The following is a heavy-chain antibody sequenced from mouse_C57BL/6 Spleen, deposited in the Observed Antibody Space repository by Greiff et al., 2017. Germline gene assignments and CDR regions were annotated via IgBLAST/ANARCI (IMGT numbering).Heavy chain of an antibody. V-gene: IGHV1-50*01. CDR1: GYTFTSYW. Sequence: QVQLQQPGAELVKPGASVKLSCKASGYTFTSYWMQWVKQRPGQGLEWIGEIDPSDSYTNYNQKFKGKATLTVDTSSSTAYMQLSSLTSEDSAVYYCARSPSYSNYAMDYWGQGTSVTVSS. J-gene: IGHJ4*01. D-gene: IGHD6-1*01. CDR2: IDPSDSYT. CDR3: ARSPSYSNYAMDY.